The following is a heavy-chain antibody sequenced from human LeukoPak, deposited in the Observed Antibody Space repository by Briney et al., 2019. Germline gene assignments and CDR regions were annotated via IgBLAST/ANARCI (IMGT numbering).Heavy chain of an antibody. J-gene: IGHJ4*02. V-gene: IGHV3-23*01. D-gene: IGHD6-13*01. CDR3: SKDPPISAAGPRYSDR. CDR2: INSGGNT. CDR1: GFTFSSYA. Sequence: GGSLRLSCAASGFTFSSYAMSWVRQAPGKGLEWVSTINSGGNTYYADSMKGRFTISRDNSKNTLLLQMNSLRVEDTGVYYCSKDPPISAAGPRYSDRWGQGTLVTVSS.